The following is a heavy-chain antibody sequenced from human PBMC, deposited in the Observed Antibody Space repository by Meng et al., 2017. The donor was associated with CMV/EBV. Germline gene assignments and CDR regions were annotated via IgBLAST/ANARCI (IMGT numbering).Heavy chain of an antibody. CDR3: ARGFRLWRFGGVIASNLGY. V-gene: IGHV3-20*04. Sequence: GESLKISCAASGFTFDDYGMSWVRQAPGKGLEWVSGINWNGGSPGYADSVKGRFTISRDNAKNSLYLQMNSLRAEDTALYYCARGFRLWRFGGVIASNLGYWGQGTLVTVSS. D-gene: IGHD3-16*02. J-gene: IGHJ4*02. CDR2: INWNGGSP. CDR1: GFTFDDYG.